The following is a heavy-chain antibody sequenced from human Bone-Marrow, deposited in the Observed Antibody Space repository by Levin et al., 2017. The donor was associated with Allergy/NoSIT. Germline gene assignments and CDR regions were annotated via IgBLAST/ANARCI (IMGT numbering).Heavy chain of an antibody. CDR3: ARDESAPYYYGMDV. Sequence: PSETLSLTCAVYGGSFSGYYWSWIRQPPGKGLEWIGEINHSGSTNYNPSLKSRVTISVDTSKNQFSLKLSSVTAADTAVYYCARDESAPYYYGMDVWGQGTTVTVSS. CDR1: GGSFSGYY. J-gene: IGHJ6*02. V-gene: IGHV4-34*01. CDR2: INHSGST.